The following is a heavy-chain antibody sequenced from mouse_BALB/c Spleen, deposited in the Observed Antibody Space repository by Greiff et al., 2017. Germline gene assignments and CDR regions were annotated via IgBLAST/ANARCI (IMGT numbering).Heavy chain of an antibody. Sequence: EVQLQQSGPELVKPGASVKISCKASGYSFTGYFMNWVMQSHGKSLEWIGRINPYNGDTFYNQKFKGKATLTVDKSSSTAHMELRSLASEDSAVYYCAREATVVPFDYWGQGTTLTVSS. CDR1: GYSFTGYF. J-gene: IGHJ2*01. CDR3: AREATVVPFDY. V-gene: IGHV1-20*02. CDR2: INPYNGDT. D-gene: IGHD1-1*01.